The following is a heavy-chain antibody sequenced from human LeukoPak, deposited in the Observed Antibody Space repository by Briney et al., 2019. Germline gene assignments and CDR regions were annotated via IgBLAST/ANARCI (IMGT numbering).Heavy chain of an antibody. CDR1: GGTFNSYA. CDR2: IIPIFGTA. J-gene: IGHJ3*02. D-gene: IGHD3-16*01. Sequence: SVKVSFKASGGTFNSYAISWVRQAPGQGGEGMGGIIPIFGTANYAQKFRGTITITADKSTNIAYMELSSLRSDDTAVYYCAREGGSDAFDIWGQGTMVTVST. V-gene: IGHV1-69*06. CDR3: AREGGSDAFDI.